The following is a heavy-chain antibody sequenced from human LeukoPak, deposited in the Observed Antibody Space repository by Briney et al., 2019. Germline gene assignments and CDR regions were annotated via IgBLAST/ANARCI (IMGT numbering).Heavy chain of an antibody. CDR2: INPSGGST. CDR1: GYTFTSYY. CDR3: ARDLSENYYDSSGYFDY. D-gene: IGHD3-22*01. V-gene: IGHV1-46*01. J-gene: IGHJ4*02. Sequence: ASLIVSCTASGYTFTSYYMHWVRQAPGQGLEWMGIINPSGGSTTYAQKFQGRVTMTRDTSTSTVFMELSSLRSEDTAVYYCARDLSENYYDSSGYFDYWGQGTLVTVSS.